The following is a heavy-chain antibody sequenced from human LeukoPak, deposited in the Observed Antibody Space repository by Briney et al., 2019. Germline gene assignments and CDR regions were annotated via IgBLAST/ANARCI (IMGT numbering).Heavy chain of an antibody. CDR3: ARGHSGWYYFDY. V-gene: IGHV4-59*01. CDR2: IYYSGST. D-gene: IGHD6-19*01. CDR1: GGSISSYY. J-gene: IGHJ4*02. Sequence: SETLPLTCTVSGGSISSYYWSWIRQPPGKGLEWIGYIYYSGSTNYNPSLKSRVTISVDTSKNQFSLKLSSVTAADTAVYYCARGHSGWYYFDYWGQGTLVTVSS.